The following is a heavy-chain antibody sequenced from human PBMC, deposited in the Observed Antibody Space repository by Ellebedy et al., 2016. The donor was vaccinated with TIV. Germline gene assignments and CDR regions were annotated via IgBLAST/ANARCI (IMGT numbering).Heavy chain of an antibody. CDR2: ISAYNGNT. CDR1: GYTFTSYG. D-gene: IGHD5-12*01. V-gene: IGHV1-18*04. J-gene: IGHJ6*02. CDR3: ARMLVATSNYGMDV. Sequence: ASVKVSCKASGYTFTSYGISWVRQAPGQGLEWMGWISAYNGNTNYAQKLQGRVTMTRDTSTSTVYMELSSLRSEDTAVYYCARMLVATSNYGMDVWGQGTTVTVSS.